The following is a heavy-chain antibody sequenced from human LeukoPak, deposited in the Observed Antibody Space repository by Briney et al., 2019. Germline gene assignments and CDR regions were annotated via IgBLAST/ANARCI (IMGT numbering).Heavy chain of an antibody. CDR1: GFTFSSYS. CDR2: ISSSSSYI. D-gene: IGHD3/OR15-3a*01. J-gene: IGHJ4*02. V-gene: IGHV3-21*01. Sequence: GGSLRLSCAASGFTFSSYSMNWVRQAPGKGLEWVSSISSSSSYIYYADSVKGRFTISRDNAKNSLSLQMNSLRAEDTAVYYCATGLVIMRFDYWGQGIVVTVSS. CDR3: ATGLVIMRFDY.